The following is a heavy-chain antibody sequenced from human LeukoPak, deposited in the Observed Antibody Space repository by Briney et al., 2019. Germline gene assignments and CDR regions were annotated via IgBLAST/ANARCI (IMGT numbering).Heavy chain of an antibody. Sequence: SETLSLTCTVSGGSISSYYWSWIRQPPGKGLEWIGYIYYSGSTNYNPSLKSRVTISVDTSKNQFSLKLSSVTAADTAVYYCARGIRFLEWFSTLYYMDVWGKGTTVTVSS. J-gene: IGHJ6*03. CDR1: GGSISSYY. CDR3: ARGIRFLEWFSTLYYMDV. CDR2: IYYSGST. V-gene: IGHV4-59*01. D-gene: IGHD3-3*01.